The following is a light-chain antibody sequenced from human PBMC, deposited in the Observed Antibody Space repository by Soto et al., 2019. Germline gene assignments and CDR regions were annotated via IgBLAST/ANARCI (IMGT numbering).Light chain of an antibody. CDR3: SSYTSSSTRS. CDR2: EVY. J-gene: IGLJ1*01. V-gene: IGLV2-14*03. Sequence: QSVLTQPASVSGSPGQSIAISCTGSSSDVGGYNYVSWYQQHPGKAPKLIIYEVYNRPSGVSDRFSGSKSGKTASLTISGLKAEEEAVYYCSSYTSSSTRSFGPGTKFPV. CDR1: SSDVGGYNY.